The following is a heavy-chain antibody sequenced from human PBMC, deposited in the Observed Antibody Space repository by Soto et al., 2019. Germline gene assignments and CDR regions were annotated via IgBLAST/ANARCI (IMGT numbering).Heavy chain of an antibody. J-gene: IGHJ5*02. Sequence: QVQLVESGGGVVQPGRSLRLSCAASGFTFRNYGMHWVRQAPGKGLEWVAIISHDGSKNNYGDSVKGRFTISRDNSKNTLYLQMNSLRTEDTAVYYCAKNLVERPPPRPRSSVTSKFNWFDPWGQGTLVTVSS. CDR1: GFTFRNYG. D-gene: IGHD2-2*01. V-gene: IGHV3-30*18. CDR3: AKNLVERPPPRPRSSVTSKFNWFDP. CDR2: ISHDGSKN.